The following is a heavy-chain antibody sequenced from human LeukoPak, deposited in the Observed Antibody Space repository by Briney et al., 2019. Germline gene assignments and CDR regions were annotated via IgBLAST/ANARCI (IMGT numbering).Heavy chain of an antibody. Sequence: PGGSLRLSCAASGFTFGAYAMTWARQAPGKGLEWVSGISGTGGSTYYADSVKGRLTISRDNSRNTLYLQMNSLRADDTAVYYCAKVRTSGYHRDALDVWGQGTLVTVSS. J-gene: IGHJ3*01. V-gene: IGHV3-23*01. CDR1: GFTFGAYA. CDR3: AKVRTSGYHRDALDV. D-gene: IGHD3-22*01. CDR2: ISGTGGST.